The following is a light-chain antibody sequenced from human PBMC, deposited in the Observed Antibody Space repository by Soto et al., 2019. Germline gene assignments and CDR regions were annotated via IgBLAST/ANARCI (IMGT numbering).Light chain of an antibody. V-gene: IGLV2-8*01. J-gene: IGLJ2*01. CDR1: NY. Sequence: QSALTQPPSASGSPGQSVTISCTGTNYVSWYQQHPGKAPKLMISEVSKRPSGVPDRFSGSKSGNTASLTVSGLQAEDEADYYCSSFAGNTNLVFGGGTKLTVL. CDR2: EVS. CDR3: SSFAGNTNLV.